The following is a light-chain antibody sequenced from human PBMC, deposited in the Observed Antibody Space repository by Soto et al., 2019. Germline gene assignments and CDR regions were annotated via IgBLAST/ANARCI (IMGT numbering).Light chain of an antibody. CDR1: QSVSSN. V-gene: IGKV3-15*01. J-gene: IGKJ1*01. CDR2: GAS. Sequence: EVVMTQSPTTLSVSPGERATLSCRASQSVSSNLAWYQQKPGQAPRLLIYGASTRATGIPARCSGSGSETEFTITISSLPSEDFAVYCCQEYNNWPPWTFGQGTKVEIK. CDR3: QEYNNWPPWT.